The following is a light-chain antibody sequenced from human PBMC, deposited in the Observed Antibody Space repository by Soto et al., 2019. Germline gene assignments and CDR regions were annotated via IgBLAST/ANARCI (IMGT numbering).Light chain of an antibody. J-gene: IGKJ3*01. CDR3: QQYNSAPPFT. CDR2: AAS. CDR1: QGISNY. V-gene: IGKV1-27*01. Sequence: DIQMTQSPSSLSASVGDRVTITCRASQGISNYLAWYQQKPGKVPKLLIYAASTLQSGVPSRFSGSGSGTDFPLTISSLQPEDVATYYCQQYNSAPPFTFGPGTKVDIK.